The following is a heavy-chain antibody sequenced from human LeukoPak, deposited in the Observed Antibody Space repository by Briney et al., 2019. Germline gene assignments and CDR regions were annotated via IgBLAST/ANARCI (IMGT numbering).Heavy chain of an antibody. Sequence: GGSLRLSCAPSGFTVSSSYMSWVRQAPGKGLEWVANTKQDGSEKYYVDSVKGRFTISRDNAKNSLFLQLNSLRAEDTAVYYCARPDGTTDVYFFDYWGQGTLVTVSS. D-gene: IGHD5-24*01. CDR3: ARPDGTTDVYFFDY. CDR2: TKQDGSEK. V-gene: IGHV3-7*04. J-gene: IGHJ4*02. CDR1: GFTVSSSY.